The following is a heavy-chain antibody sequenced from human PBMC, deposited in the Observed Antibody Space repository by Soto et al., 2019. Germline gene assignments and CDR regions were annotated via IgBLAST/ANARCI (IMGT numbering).Heavy chain of an antibody. CDR1: GYSFTTYA. J-gene: IGHJ4*02. CDR2: INVANGDT. Sequence: VQLVQSGADVKKPGASVRVSCEASGYSFTTYAMHWVRQAPGQSLEWMGWINVANGDTKYPQKYQSRVTFTRDTSASVVYLELSNLIFEDTAVYYCAREVGTILGYWGQGTLVTVSS. CDR3: AREVGTILGY. V-gene: IGHV1-3*01. D-gene: IGHD2-21*01.